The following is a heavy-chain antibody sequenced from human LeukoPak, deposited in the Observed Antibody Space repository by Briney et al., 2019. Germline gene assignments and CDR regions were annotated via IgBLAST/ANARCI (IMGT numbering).Heavy chain of an antibody. CDR1: GFRFDDYG. Sequence: GGSLRLSCAASGFRFDDYGMSWVRHVPGKGLEWVSGTNWDGASTGYADSVKGRFTISRDNVKDFLYLQMNSLRVEDTALYFCGRVYCSTTSCYDYYDYYMDVWGKGTTVTVSS. CDR2: TNWDGAST. CDR3: GRVYCSTTSCYDYYDYYMDV. J-gene: IGHJ6*03. V-gene: IGHV3-20*04. D-gene: IGHD2-2*01.